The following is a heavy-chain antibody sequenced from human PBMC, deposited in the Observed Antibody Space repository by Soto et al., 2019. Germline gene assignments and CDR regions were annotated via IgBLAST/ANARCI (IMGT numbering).Heavy chain of an antibody. CDR1: GYTFTGYY. CDR3: ARDKKWDFWSGYYRDGSYFDY. CDR2: INPNSGGT. V-gene: IGHV1-2*04. D-gene: IGHD3-3*01. J-gene: IGHJ4*02. Sequence: ASVKVSCKASGYTFTGYYMHWVRQAPGQGLEWMGWINPNSGGTNYAQKFQGWVTMTRDTSISTAYMELSRLRSDDTAVYYCARDKKWDFWSGYYRDGSYFDYWGQGTPVTVSS.